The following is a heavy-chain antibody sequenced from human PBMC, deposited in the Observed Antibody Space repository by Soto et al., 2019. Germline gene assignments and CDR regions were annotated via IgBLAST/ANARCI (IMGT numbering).Heavy chain of an antibody. CDR2: IIPILGIA. CDR3: ARNYYGSGSYSYYYFDY. D-gene: IGHD3-10*01. CDR1: GGTFSSYT. V-gene: IGHV1-69*02. Sequence: ASVKVSCKASGGTFSSYTISWVRQAPGQGLEWMGRIIPILGIANYAQKFQGRVTITADKSTSTAYMELSSLRSEDTAVYYCARNYYGSGSYSYYYFDYWGQGTLVTVSS. J-gene: IGHJ4*02.